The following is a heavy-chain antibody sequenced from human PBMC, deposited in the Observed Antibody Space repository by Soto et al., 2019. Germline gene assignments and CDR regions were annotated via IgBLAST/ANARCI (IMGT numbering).Heavy chain of an antibody. CDR1: GYTFTSYD. J-gene: IGHJ6*03. D-gene: IGHD2-2*01. CDR3: ARGVVVTCTYYYYCYYMDV. V-gene: IGHV1-8*01. CDR2: MNPNSGNT. Sequence: ASVKVSCKASGYTFTSYDINWVRQATGQGLEWMGWMNPNSGNTGYAQKFQGRVTMIRNTSISTAYMELSSLRSEDTAVYYCARGVVVTCTYYYYCYYMDVWGKGTTVTVSS.